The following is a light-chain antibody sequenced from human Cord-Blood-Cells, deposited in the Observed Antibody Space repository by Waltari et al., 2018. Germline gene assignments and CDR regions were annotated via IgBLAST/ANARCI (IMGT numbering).Light chain of an antibody. J-gene: IGKJ5*01. Sequence: IEPTQSPLSLPVTPGDPASISCRPSQSLLHSNGYNYLDWYLQKPGQSPQLLIYLGSNRASGVPDRFSGSGSGTDFTLKISRVEAEDVGVYYCMQALRTPITFGQGTRLEIK. CDR2: LGS. CDR1: QSLLHSNGYNY. V-gene: IGKV2-28*01. CDR3: MQALRTPIT.